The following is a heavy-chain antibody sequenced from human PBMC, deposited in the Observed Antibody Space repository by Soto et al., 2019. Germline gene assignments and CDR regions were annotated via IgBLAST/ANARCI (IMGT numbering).Heavy chain of an antibody. V-gene: IGHV3-30-3*01. CDR3: ARALAVACSGPEK. J-gene: IGHJ4*02. CDR1: GFTFSSYA. Sequence: GGSLRLSCTVSGFTFSSYAMHWVRQAPGKGLEWVADISYDGSNKYYADSVKGRFTISRDNSKNTLYLQLNSLRSEDTAVYYCARALAVACSGPEKWGQGTLGTLSS. CDR2: ISYDGSNK. D-gene: IGHD6-19*01.